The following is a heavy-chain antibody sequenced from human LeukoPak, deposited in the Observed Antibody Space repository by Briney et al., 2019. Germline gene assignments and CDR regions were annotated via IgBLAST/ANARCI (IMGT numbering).Heavy chain of an antibody. J-gene: IGHJ4*02. CDR1: GYSISSGYY. V-gene: IGHV4-38-2*01. D-gene: IGHD1-7*01. CDR2: IYHSGST. Sequence: PSETLSLTCAVSGYSISSGYYWAWIRPPPGKGLEWIGSIYHSGSTYYNPSLKSRVTISVDTSKSQFSLRLSSVTAADTAMYYCARSISTTGTDYWGQGTLVTVSS. CDR3: ARSISTTGTDY.